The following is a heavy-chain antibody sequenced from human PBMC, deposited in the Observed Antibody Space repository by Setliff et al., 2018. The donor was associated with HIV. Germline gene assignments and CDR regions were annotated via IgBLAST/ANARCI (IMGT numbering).Heavy chain of an antibody. CDR1: GGSISSHY. D-gene: IGHD4-17*01. Sequence: SETLSLTCTVSGGSISSHYWSWIRPPPGKGLEWIGSPYYSGSTDYSPSLKGRVSISGGTSKNQFSLKRTSVTAADTAVYYCARVDYGEDDFDCWGQGTLVTVSS. J-gene: IGHJ4*02. CDR3: ARVDYGEDDFDC. V-gene: IGHV4-59*11. CDR2: PYYSGST.